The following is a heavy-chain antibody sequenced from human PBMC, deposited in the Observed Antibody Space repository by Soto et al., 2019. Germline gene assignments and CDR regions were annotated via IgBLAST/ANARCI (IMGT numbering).Heavy chain of an antibody. CDR3: ARDYHGFDY. CDR1: SVSITSSNW. CDR2: ISHSGTV. Sequence: ETLSLTCDVSSVSITSSNWWTWVRQPPGKGLEWLGKISHSGTVNYNATLRSRVTISVDKPKNQLSLKLMSVTAADTAVYYCARDYHGFDYWGPGILVTVSS. J-gene: IGHJ4*02. D-gene: IGHD3-16*02. V-gene: IGHV4-4*02.